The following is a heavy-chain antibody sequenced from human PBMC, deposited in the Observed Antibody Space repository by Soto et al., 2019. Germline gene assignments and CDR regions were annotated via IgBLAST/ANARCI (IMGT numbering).Heavy chain of an antibody. CDR2: IYWDADK. D-gene: IGHD3-22*01. CDR3: AHRTPYYYDSSGYYFDY. V-gene: IGHV2-5*02. CDR1: GFSLSTSGVG. J-gene: IGHJ4*02. Sequence: SGPTLVNPTQTLTLTCPFSGFSLSTSGVGVGWIRQPPGKALEWLALIYWDADKHYSPALKSMLTITKDTSNTQVVLTMTNMDPVDTDTYYGAHRTPYYYDSSGYYFDYWGQGTLVTVSS.